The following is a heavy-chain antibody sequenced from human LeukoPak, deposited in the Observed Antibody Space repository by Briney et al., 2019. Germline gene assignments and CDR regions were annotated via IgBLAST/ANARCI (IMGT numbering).Heavy chain of an antibody. CDR2: INPNSGGT. CDR1: GYTFTSYY. J-gene: IGHJ4*02. V-gene: IGHV1-2*04. D-gene: IGHD4-17*01. Sequence: ASVKVSCKASGYTFTSYYMHWVRQAPGQGLEWMGWINPNSGGTNYAQEFQGWVTMTRDTSISTAYMELSRLRSDDTAVYYCARVGIDYGDYLFDYWGQGTLVTVSS. CDR3: ARVGIDYGDYLFDY.